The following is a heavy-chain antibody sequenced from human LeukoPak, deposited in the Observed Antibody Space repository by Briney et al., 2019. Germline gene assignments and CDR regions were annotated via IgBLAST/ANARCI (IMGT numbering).Heavy chain of an antibody. CDR3: ARYKGGYCSSTSCFFYGMDV. D-gene: IGHD2-2*03. J-gene: IGHJ6*02. V-gene: IGHV4-39*01. Sequence: KTSETLSLTCTVSGCSISSSSYNWGWIRQPPGKGLEWIGSIYYSGTTYYNPSLKSRITISVDTSKSQFSLKLISVTADDTAVYYCARYKGGYCSSTSCFFYGMDVWGQGTTVTVSS. CDR2: IYYSGTT. CDR1: GCSISSSSYN.